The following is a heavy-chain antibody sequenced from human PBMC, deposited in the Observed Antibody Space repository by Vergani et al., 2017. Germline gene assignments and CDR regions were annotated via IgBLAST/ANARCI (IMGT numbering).Heavy chain of an antibody. CDR3: ASSHHYYYYYGMDV. J-gene: IGHJ6*02. CDR1: GFTFSSYA. Sequence: EVQLLESGGGLVQPGGSLRLSCAASGFTFSSYAMSWVRQAPGKGLVWVSRINSDGSSTSYADSVKGRFTISRDNAKNTLYLQMNSLRAEDTAVYYCASSHHYYYYYGMDVWGQGTTVTVSS. CDR2: INSDGSST. V-gene: IGHV3-74*02.